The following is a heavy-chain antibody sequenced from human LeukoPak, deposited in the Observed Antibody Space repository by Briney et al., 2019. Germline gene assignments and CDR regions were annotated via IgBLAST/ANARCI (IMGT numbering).Heavy chain of an antibody. CDR1: GFTFGDYA. CDR2: IRSKAYGGTT. J-gene: IGHJ4*02. D-gene: IGHD3-9*01. Sequence: PGVSLRLSCTASGFTFGDYAMSWVRQAPGKGLEWVGFIRSKAYGGTTEYAASVKGRFTISRDDSKSIAYLQMNSLKTEDTAVYYCTRARRYFDWLLYYFDYWGQGTLVTVSS. V-gene: IGHV3-49*04. CDR3: TRARRYFDWLLYYFDY.